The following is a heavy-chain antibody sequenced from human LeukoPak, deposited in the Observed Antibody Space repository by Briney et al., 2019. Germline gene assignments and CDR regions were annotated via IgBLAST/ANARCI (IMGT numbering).Heavy chain of an antibody. CDR3: AKDTRDGYNPSPFDY. Sequence: PGGSLRLSCAASGFTFSDYYMSWIRQAPGKGLEWVSYISSSGSTIYYADSVKGRFTISRDNAKNSLYLQMNSLRAEDTALYYCAKDTRDGYNPSPFDYWGQGTLVTVSS. V-gene: IGHV3-11*01. J-gene: IGHJ4*02. CDR1: GFTFSDYY. D-gene: IGHD5-24*01. CDR2: ISSSGSTI.